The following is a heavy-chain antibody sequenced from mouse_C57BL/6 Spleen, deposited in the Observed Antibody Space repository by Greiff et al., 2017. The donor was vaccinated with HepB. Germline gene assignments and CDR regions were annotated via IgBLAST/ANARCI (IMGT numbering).Heavy chain of an antibody. D-gene: IGHD1-1*01. CDR1: GFTFSDYY. Sequence: EVMLVESGGGLVQPGGSLKLSCAASGFTFSDYYMYWVRQTPEKRLEWVAYISNGGGSTYYPDTVKGRFTISRDNAKNTLYLQMSRLKSEDTAMYYCARQSTVVAYYFDYWGQGTTLTVSS. V-gene: IGHV5-12*01. CDR2: ISNGGGST. CDR3: ARQSTVVAYYFDY. J-gene: IGHJ2*01.